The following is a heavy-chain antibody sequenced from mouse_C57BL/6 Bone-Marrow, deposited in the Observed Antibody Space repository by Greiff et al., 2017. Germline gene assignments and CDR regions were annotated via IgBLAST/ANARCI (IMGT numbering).Heavy chain of an antibody. CDR1: GYTFTDYE. Sequence: VQLQQSGAELVRPGASVTLSCKASGYTFTDYEMHWVKQTPVHGLEWIGAIDPETGGTAYNQKFKGKAILTADKSSSTAYMELRSLTSEDSAVYYCTRYGPIYYYGSSPYFDYWGQGTTLTVSS. V-gene: IGHV1-15*01. CDR2: IDPETGGT. J-gene: IGHJ2*01. CDR3: TRYGPIYYYGSSPYFDY. D-gene: IGHD1-1*01.